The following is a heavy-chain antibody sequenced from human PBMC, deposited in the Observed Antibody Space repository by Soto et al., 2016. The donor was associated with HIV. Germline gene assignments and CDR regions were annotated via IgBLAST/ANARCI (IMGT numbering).Heavy chain of an antibody. D-gene: IGHD4-17*01. Sequence: QVHLVQSGAEVKKPGSSVKVSCKASGYTFIGYYIHWLRQAPGQGLEWMGRINPNGGGTNYAQRFQGRVTMTRDTSIRTTYMELSRLRSDDTAVYYCARVRVLGYGDFEYLQHWGQGTQVTVAS. CDR2: INPNGGGT. J-gene: IGHJ1*01. CDR3: ARVRVLGYGDFEYLQH. CDR1: GYTFIGYY. V-gene: IGHV1-2*02.